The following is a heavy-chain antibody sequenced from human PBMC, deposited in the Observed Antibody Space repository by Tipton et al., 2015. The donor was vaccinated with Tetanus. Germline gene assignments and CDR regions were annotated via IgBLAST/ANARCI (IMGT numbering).Heavy chain of an antibody. CDR1: GGSVSSGSYY. J-gene: IGHJ6*02. CDR3: ARVSYRFPIDYGMDV. D-gene: IGHD5-18*01. Sequence: TLSLICTVSGGSVSSGSYYWSWVRQPPGKGLEYIGYILYGKSTHYNPSLKSRVSMSADPAKNQFSLKLSSVTAADTAVYYCARVSYRFPIDYGMDVWGQGTTVTVS. V-gene: IGHV4-61*01. CDR2: ILYGKST.